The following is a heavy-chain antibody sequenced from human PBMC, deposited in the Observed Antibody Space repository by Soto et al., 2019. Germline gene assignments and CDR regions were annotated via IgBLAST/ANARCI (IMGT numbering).Heavy chain of an antibody. CDR3: ARDDRSVSGVVTLDH. Sequence: ASVKVSCKATGYSFKNYAVHWGRQAPGQRLEWMGFTNEGSGNTRFSQKFQGRISITRDTSASTVYLDLSSLTSEDTAIYYCARDDRSVSGVVTLDHWGPGTLVTVSS. CDR1: GYSFKNYA. D-gene: IGHD3-3*01. J-gene: IGHJ4*02. CDR2: TNEGSGNT. V-gene: IGHV1-3*01.